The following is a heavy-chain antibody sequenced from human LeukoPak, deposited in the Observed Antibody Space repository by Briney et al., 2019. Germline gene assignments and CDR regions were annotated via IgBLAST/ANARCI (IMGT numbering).Heavy chain of an antibody. CDR3: ARESCSRTSCYRLYYYYGMDV. D-gene: IGHD2-2*01. CDR2: FSAYKGNT. J-gene: IGHJ6*02. CDR1: GYTVTSYG. Sequence: ASVKVSCKASGYTVTSYGISWVRQAPGQGLEWMGWFSAYKGNTNYAQKLQGRVTMTTDTSTSTAYMELRSLRSDDTAVYYCARESCSRTSCYRLYYYYGMDVWGQGTTVTVSS. V-gene: IGHV1-18*01.